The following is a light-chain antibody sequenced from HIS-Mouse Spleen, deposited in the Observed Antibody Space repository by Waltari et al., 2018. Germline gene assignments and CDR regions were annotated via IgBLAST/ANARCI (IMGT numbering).Light chain of an antibody. CDR1: RSDVGSHHL. V-gene: IGLV2-23*01. CDR3: CSYAGSSTFVV. Sequence: QSALTQPASVSGSPGQSITISCTGTRSDVGSHHLVSWYQQHPGKAPKLMIYEGSKRPSGVSNRFSGSKSGNTASLTISGLQAEDEADYYCCSYAGSSTFVVFGGGTKLTVL. CDR2: EGS. J-gene: IGLJ2*01.